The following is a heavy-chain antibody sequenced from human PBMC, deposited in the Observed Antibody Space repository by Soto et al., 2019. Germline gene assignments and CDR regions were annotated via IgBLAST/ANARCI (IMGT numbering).Heavy chain of an antibody. V-gene: IGHV3-33*01. D-gene: IGHD4-17*01. CDR3: ARDYGDWYYYMDV. J-gene: IGHJ6*03. CDR2: IWYDGSNK. Sequence: QAQLVESGGGVVQPGRSLRLSCAASGFTFSSYGMHWVRQAPGKGLEWVAVIWYDGSNKYYADSVKGRFTISRDNSKNTLYLQMNSLRAEDTAVYYCARDYGDWYYYMDVWGKGTTVTVSS. CDR1: GFTFSSYG.